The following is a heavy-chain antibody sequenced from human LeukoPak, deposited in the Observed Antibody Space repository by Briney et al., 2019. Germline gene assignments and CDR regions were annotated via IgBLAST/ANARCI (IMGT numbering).Heavy chain of an antibody. V-gene: IGHV3-30*03. J-gene: IGHJ1*01. Sequence: GRSLRLSCAASGFTFSNYGMHWVRQAPGKGLEWVAAVSYDGSTKYYADSVKGRLTISRDNSKNTLYLQMNSLRAEDTALYYCGSYFDSSGYYFEYFQHWGQGTLVTVSS. D-gene: IGHD3-22*01. CDR1: GFTFSNYG. CDR3: GSYFDSSGYYFEYFQH. CDR2: VSYDGSTK.